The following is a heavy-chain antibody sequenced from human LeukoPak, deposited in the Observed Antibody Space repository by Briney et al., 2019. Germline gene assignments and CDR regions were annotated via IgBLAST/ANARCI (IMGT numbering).Heavy chain of an antibody. Sequence: GRSLRLSCAASGFTFSSYGMHWVRQAPGKGLEWVAVISYDGSNKYYADSVKGRFTISRDNSKNTLYLQMNSLRAEDTAVYYCAKGLSSGCSSADYWGQGTLVTVSS. V-gene: IGHV3-30*18. CDR1: GFTFSSYG. CDR2: ISYDGSNK. CDR3: AKGLSSGCSSADY. D-gene: IGHD3-22*01. J-gene: IGHJ4*02.